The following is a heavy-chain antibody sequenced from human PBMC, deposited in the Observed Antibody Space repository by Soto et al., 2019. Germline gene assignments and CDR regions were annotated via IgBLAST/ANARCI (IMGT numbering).Heavy chain of an antibody. D-gene: IGHD3-3*01. V-gene: IGHV4-34*01. J-gene: IGHJ6*02. Sequence: SETLSLTCAVYGGSFSGYYWSWIRQPPGEGLEWIGEINHSGSTNYNPSLKSRVTISVDTSKNQFSLKLSSVTAADTAVYYCARDPVLRFLEWSRYYYYYYGMDVWGQGTTVTVYS. CDR1: GGSFSGYY. CDR3: ARDPVLRFLEWSRYYYYYYGMDV. CDR2: INHSGST.